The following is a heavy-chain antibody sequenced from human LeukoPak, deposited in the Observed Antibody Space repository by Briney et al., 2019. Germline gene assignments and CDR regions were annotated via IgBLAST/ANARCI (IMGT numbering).Heavy chain of an antibody. CDR3: ARARGRKRITIFGGPGYYYMDV. CDR2: MNPNIGDR. D-gene: IGHD3-3*01. V-gene: IGHV1-8*03. Sequence: ASVKVSCKASGYAFTSFDINWVRQATGQGLEWMGWMNPNIGDRGYAQKFQGRVTITRNTSISTAYMELSSLRSEDMAVYYCARARGRKRITIFGGPGYYYMDVWGKGTTVTVSS. CDR1: GYAFTSFD. J-gene: IGHJ6*03.